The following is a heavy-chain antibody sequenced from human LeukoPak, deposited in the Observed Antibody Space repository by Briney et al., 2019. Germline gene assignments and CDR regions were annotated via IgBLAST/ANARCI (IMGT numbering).Heavy chain of an antibody. CDR1: GFTFSSYA. CDR2: ISYDGSNK. Sequence: QPGRSLRLSCAASGFTFSSYAMHWVRQAPGKGLEWVAVISYDGSNKYYADSVKGRFTISRDNSKNTLYLQMNSLRAEDTAVYYCAKAPTGTHLYYFDYWGQGTLVTVSS. D-gene: IGHD1-1*01. V-gene: IGHV3-30-3*01. CDR3: AKAPTGTHLYYFDY. J-gene: IGHJ4*02.